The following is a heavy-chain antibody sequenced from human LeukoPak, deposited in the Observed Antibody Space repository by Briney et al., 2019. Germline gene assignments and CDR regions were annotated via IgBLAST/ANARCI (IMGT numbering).Heavy chain of an antibody. V-gene: IGHV5-51*01. Sequence: GESLKISCKGSGYSFTSYWIGCVRQMPGKGLEWMGIIYPGDSDTRYSPSFQGQVTSSADKSISTAYLQWSSLKASDTAMYYCARRGAVAGTFFDYWGQGTLVTVSS. J-gene: IGHJ4*02. CDR1: GYSFTSYW. CDR3: ARRGAVAGTFFDY. CDR2: IYPGDSDT. D-gene: IGHD6-19*01.